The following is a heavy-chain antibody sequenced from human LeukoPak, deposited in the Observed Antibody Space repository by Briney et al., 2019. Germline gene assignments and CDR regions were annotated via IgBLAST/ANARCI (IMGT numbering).Heavy chain of an antibody. J-gene: IGHJ4*02. CDR3: ARVKGSGYCDY. CDR2: IYHSGST. V-gene: IGHV4-30-2*01. D-gene: IGHD2-15*01. Sequence: SQTLSLTCAVSGGSISSGGYSWSWIRQPPGKGLEWIGYIYHSGSTYYNPSPKSRVTISVDRSKNQFSLKLSSVTAADTAVYYCARVKGSGYCDYWGQGTLVTVSS. CDR1: GGSISSGGYS.